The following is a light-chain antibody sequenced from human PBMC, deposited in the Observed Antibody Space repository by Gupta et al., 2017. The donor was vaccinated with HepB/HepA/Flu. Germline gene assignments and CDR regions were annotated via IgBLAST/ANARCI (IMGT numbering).Light chain of an antibody. J-gene: IGKJ4*01. Sequence: DIQMTQSPSSLSASVGDRVTITCQASQDISQYLHWYQQKPGKAPKLLIYDASNLETGVPPRFSGSQSGTHFTFTISSMHPEDIATYYCQQSGNLPLTFGGGTKVEIK. CDR2: DAS. V-gene: IGKV1-33*01. CDR3: QQSGNLPLT. CDR1: QDISQY.